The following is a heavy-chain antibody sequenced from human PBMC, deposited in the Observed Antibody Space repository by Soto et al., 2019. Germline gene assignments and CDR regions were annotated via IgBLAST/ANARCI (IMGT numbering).Heavy chain of an antibody. CDR3: ARFHDRPGYYYYYYGMDV. Sequence: SETLSLTCTVSGGSISSYYWSWIRQPPGKGLEWIGYIYYSGSTNYNPSLKSRVTISVDTSKNQFSLKLSSVTAADTAVYYCARFHDRPGYYYYYYGMDVWGQGTRVTVSS. CDR2: IYYSGST. CDR1: GGSISSYY. D-gene: IGHD1-1*01. V-gene: IGHV4-59*01. J-gene: IGHJ6*02.